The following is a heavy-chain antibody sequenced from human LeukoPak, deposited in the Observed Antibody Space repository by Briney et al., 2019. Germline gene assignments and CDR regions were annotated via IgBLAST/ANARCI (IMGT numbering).Heavy chain of an antibody. CDR2: IGSDKKP. CDR3: ARDLDYYVAMDV. D-gene: IGHD3-10*02. CDR1: AFTVTAYS. V-gene: IGHV3-23*01. Sequence: PGGSLRLSCEASAFTVTAYSMTCVRQAPGKGLEWVSSIGSDKKPHYSKSVKGRFAISRDNFKSILFLQLDGLRAEGTGLYFCARDLDYYVAMDVWGEGSTVTVSS. J-gene: IGHJ6*04.